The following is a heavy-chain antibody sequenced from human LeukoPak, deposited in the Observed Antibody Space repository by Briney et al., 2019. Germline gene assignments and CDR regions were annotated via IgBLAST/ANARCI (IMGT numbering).Heavy chain of an antibody. CDR3: ARGGEYSRSFPFDY. Sequence: GASVKVSCKASGGTFSSYAISWVRQAPGHGLEWMGGIIPIFGTANYAQRFQGRVTITTDESTSTASMKLSSLRSEDTAVYYCARGGEYSRSFPFDYWGQGTLVTVSS. CDR1: GGTFSSYA. V-gene: IGHV1-69*05. CDR2: IIPIFGTA. J-gene: IGHJ4*02. D-gene: IGHD6-6*01.